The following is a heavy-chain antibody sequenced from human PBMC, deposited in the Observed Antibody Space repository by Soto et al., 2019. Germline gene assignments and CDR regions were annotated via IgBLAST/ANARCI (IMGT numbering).Heavy chain of an antibody. CDR3: ARIPPNLYSSGQSGAFDI. CDR1: GFSLSNARMG. J-gene: IGHJ3*02. Sequence: QVTLKESGPVLVKPTETLTLTCTVSGFSLSNARMGVSWIRQPPGKALEWLAHIFSNDEKSYRTTLKIRLTISTDTSKRQVVITMTNMDPLDTATYYCARIPPNLYSSGQSGAFDIWGQGTMVTVSS. CDR2: IFSNDEK. D-gene: IGHD6-19*01. V-gene: IGHV2-26*01.